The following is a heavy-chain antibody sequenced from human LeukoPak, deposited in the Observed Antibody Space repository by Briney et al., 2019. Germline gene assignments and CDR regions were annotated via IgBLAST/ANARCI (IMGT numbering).Heavy chain of an antibody. CDR3: ATIHDYGPLGVDY. Sequence: ASVKVSCKASGYTFTGYYMHWVRQAPGQGLEWMGWINPNSGGTSYAQKFQGRVTMTRDTSISTAYMELSRLRSDDTAVYYCATIHDYGPLGVDYWGQGTLVTVSS. CDR1: GYTFTGYY. D-gene: IGHD4-17*01. J-gene: IGHJ4*02. V-gene: IGHV1-2*02. CDR2: INPNSGGT.